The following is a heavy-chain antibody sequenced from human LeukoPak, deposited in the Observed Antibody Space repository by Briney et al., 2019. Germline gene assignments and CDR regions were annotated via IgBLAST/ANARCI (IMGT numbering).Heavy chain of an antibody. CDR1: GFSFSSYE. CDR2: ISSSGSIT. V-gene: IGHV3-48*03. CDR3: ASTRSTSDWYTRGFEY. J-gene: IGHJ4*02. D-gene: IGHD6-19*01. Sequence: GGSLRLSCAYSGFSFSSYEMNWVRQAPGKGLEWISYISSSGSITFYADSEKGRFTISRDNARNSLYLQMNSLRAEDTAVYYCASTRSTSDWYTRGFEYWGQGTLVTVSS.